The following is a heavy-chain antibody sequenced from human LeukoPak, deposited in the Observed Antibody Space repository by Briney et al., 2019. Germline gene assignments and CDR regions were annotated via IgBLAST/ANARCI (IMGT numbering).Heavy chain of an antibody. V-gene: IGHV4-59*01. J-gene: IGHJ6*02. CDR3: AGTPPNYSYYGMDV. Sequence: NPSETLSLTCTVSGGSISSYYWSWIRQPPGKGLEWIGYIYYSGSTNYNPSLKSRVTISVDTSKNQFSLKLSSVTAADTAVYYCAGTPPNYSYYGMDVWGQGTTVTVSS. CDR1: GGSISSYY. CDR2: IYYSGST. D-gene: IGHD2-15*01.